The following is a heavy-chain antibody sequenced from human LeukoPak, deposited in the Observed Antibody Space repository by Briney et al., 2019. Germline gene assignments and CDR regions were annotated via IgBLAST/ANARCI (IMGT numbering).Heavy chain of an antibody. Sequence: GGSLRLSCVASGFTSSAFWMSWVRRPPGKGLEWVANIKKDGSEKEYVDSVKGRFNIFRDNAKNSVYLQMNSLRAEDTAVYYCATFAGVVSGGLLLWGKGTTVIVSS. CDR1: GFTSSAFW. J-gene: IGHJ6*04. CDR2: IKKDGSEK. V-gene: IGHV3-7*01. D-gene: IGHD2-8*02. CDR3: ATFAGVVSGGLLL.